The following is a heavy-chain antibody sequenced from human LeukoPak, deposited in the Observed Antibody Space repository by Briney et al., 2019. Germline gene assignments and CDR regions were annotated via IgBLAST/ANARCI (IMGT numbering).Heavy chain of an antibody. CDR3: AKMNTYYYGSSGYSFDY. V-gene: IGHV3-23*01. D-gene: IGHD3-22*01. CDR1: GFTFSGYA. CDR2: ISGSGDYT. J-gene: IGHJ4*02. Sequence: PGGSLRLSCAASGFTFSGYAMSWVRQAPGKGLEWVSAISGSGDYTYYADSVKGRFTISRDNSKNTLYLQMNSLRAEDTALYYCAKMNTYYYGSSGYSFDYWGQGTLVTVSS.